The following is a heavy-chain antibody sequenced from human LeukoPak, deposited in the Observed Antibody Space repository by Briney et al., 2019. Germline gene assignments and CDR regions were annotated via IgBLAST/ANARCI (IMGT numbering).Heavy chain of an antibody. Sequence: PSETLSLICAVYGGSFSGYYWSWIRHPPGKGLEWIGEINHSGSTNYNPSLKSRVTISVDTSKNQFSLKLGSVTAADTAVYCCARQRAFDIWGQGTMVTVSS. D-gene: IGHD6-25*01. CDR2: INHSGST. CDR1: GGSFSGYY. V-gene: IGHV4-34*01. J-gene: IGHJ3*02. CDR3: ARQRAFDI.